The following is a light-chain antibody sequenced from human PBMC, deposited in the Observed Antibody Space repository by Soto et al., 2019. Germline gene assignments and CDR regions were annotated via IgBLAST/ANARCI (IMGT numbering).Light chain of an antibody. Sequence: QSVLTQPPSESGAPGQRVTISCSGSRSNIGSNTVNWYQHLPGTAPKFLIYSNNQRPSGVPKRFSASKSGTSASLAISGLQSEDEADYYCATWDDSLNGHVVFGGVTKLTVL. CDR1: RSNIGSNT. CDR2: SNN. J-gene: IGLJ2*01. V-gene: IGLV1-44*01. CDR3: ATWDDSLNGHVV.